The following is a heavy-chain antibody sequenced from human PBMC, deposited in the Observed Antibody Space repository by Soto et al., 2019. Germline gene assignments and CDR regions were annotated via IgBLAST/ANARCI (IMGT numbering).Heavy chain of an antibody. Sequence: EVQLLESGGGLVLPGGSLRLSCAGSGFTPTTTPLSWVRQAPGKGLEWVTTISGTASRTYYVDSVKGRFFISRDNSKNTVTLQMNNLTVDDTAVYYCATSFRYFDNLGQGTRVTVSS. CDR3: ATSFRYFDN. CDR1: GFTPTTTP. V-gene: IGHV3-23*01. CDR2: ISGTASRT. D-gene: IGHD3-9*01. J-gene: IGHJ4*02.